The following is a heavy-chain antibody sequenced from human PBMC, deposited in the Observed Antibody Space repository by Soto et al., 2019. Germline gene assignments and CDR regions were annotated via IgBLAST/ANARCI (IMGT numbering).Heavy chain of an antibody. D-gene: IGHD2-15*01. V-gene: IGHV3-48*01. CDR3: ARVRGGYYYYIMDV. CDR1: GFTFSSYT. J-gene: IGHJ6*02. CDR2: ISSGSGSI. Sequence: GGSLRLSCAASGFTFSSYTMNWVRQAPGKRLEWISYISSGSGSIYYADSVEGRFTVSRDNAKNSLYLQMNSLRAEDRAVYYCARVRGGYYYYIMDVWGQGTTVTVSS.